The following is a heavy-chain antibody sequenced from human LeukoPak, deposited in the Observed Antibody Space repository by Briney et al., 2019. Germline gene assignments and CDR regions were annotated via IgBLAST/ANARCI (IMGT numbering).Heavy chain of an antibody. V-gene: IGHV3-74*01. CDR3: ASNEVVVTASHDAFDI. J-gene: IGHJ3*02. CDR2: INSDGSST. D-gene: IGHD3-22*01. CDR1: GFTFSSYW. Sequence: GGSLRLSCAASGFTFSSYWMHWVRQAPGKGLVWVSRINSDGSSTRNADSVKGRFTISRDNAKNTLYLQMNSLRAEDTAVYYCASNEVVVTASHDAFDIWGQGTMVTVSS.